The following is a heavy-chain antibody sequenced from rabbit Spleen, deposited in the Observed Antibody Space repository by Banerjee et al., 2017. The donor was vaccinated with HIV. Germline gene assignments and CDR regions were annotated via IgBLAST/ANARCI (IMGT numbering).Heavy chain of an antibody. D-gene: IGHD1-1*01. J-gene: IGHJ2*01. CDR3: ARNYVNAFDP. Sequence: QSLEESGGGLVQPEGSLALTCKASGLDFSSILNMCWVRQAPGKGLEWIACIYGGSSGSTYYASWARGRFTISKTSSTTVTLQMTSLTAADTATYFCARNYVNAFDPWGPGTLVTVS. V-gene: IGHV1S40*01. CDR1: GLDFSSILN. CDR2: IYGGSSGST.